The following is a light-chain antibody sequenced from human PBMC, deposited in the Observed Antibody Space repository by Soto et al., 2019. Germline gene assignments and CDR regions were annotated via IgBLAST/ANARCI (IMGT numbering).Light chain of an antibody. J-gene: IGLJ1*01. CDR3: SSYRSSSPVYV. Sequence: QSVLTQPASVSGTPGQSITLSCTGTSSDVGGYNYVSWYQQHPGKAPKLLIYDVTKRPSGVSNRFSGSKSGNTASLTISGLQAEDEADYYCSSYRSSSPVYVFGPGTKVT. CDR1: SSDVGGYNY. CDR2: DVT. V-gene: IGLV2-14*03.